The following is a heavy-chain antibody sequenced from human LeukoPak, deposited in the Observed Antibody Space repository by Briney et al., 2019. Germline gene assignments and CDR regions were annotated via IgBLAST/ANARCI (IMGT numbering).Heavy chain of an antibody. V-gene: IGHV3-48*04. CDR2: MSSSSNAR. CDR3: ARGGYSYGYFSWFDP. Sequence: QPGGSLRLSCAASGFTFSSYGMNWVRQAPGGGLEWLSYMSSSSNARYYADSVRGRFTISRDNAKNSLYLQMNSLRAEDTAVYYCARGGYSYGYFSWFDPWGQGTLVTVSS. CDR1: GFTFSSYG. J-gene: IGHJ5*02. D-gene: IGHD5-18*01.